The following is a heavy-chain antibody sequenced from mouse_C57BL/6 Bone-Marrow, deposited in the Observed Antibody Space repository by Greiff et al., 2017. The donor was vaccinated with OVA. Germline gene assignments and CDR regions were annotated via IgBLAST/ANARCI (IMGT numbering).Heavy chain of an antibody. CDR2: IDPSDSYT. Sequence: VQLQQPGAELVKPGASVKLSCKASGYTFTSYWMQWVKQRPGQGLEWIGEIDPSDSYTNYNQKFKGKATLTVDTSSSTAYMQLRSLTSEDSAVYYCARSGYYYGSSSYYAMDYWGQGTSVTVSS. CDR3: ARSGYYYGSSSYYAMDY. CDR1: GYTFTSYW. J-gene: IGHJ4*01. D-gene: IGHD1-1*01. V-gene: IGHV1-50*01.